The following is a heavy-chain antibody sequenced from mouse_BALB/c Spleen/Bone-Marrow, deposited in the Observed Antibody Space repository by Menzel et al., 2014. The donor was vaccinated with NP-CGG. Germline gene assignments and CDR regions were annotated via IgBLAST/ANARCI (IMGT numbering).Heavy chain of an antibody. CDR2: INAGGSYT. J-gene: IGHJ4*01. CDR3: ARDGNFAMDY. V-gene: IGHV5-4*02. CDR1: GFTFSDYY. D-gene: IGHD2-1*01. Sequence: EVKLVESGGGLVKPGGSLKLSCAVSGFTFSDYYMYWVRQNPEKRLEWVATINAGGSYTYYPASVKGRFTISRDNAKNNLYLQMSRLKSEDTAMYYGARDGNFAMDYWGQGTSVTVSS.